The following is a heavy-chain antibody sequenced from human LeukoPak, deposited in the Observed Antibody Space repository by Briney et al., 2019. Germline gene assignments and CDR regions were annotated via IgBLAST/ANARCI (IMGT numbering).Heavy chain of an antibody. CDR3: ARQSCITMVRGVPPDDY. Sequence: ASVKVSCKASGYTFTGYYMHWVRQAPGQGLEWMGWINPNSGGTNYAQKFQGRVTMTRDTSISTAYMELSRLRSDDTAVYYCARQSCITMVRGVPPDDYWGQGTLVTVSS. D-gene: IGHD3-10*01. CDR1: GYTFTGYY. J-gene: IGHJ4*02. V-gene: IGHV1-2*02. CDR2: INPNSGGT.